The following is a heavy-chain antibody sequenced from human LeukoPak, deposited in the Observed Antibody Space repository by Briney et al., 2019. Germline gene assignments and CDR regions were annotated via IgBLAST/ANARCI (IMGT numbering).Heavy chain of an antibody. CDR2: INPSGGST. D-gene: IGHD2-2*01. Sequence: ASVMVSCKASGYTFTSYYMHWVRQAPGQGLEWMGIINPSGGSTSYAQKFQGRVTMTRDMSTSTVYMELSSLRSEDTAVYYCARVSSGYCSSTSCFSSDAFDIWGQGTMVTVSS. CDR1: GYTFTSYY. CDR3: ARVSSGYCSSTSCFSSDAFDI. V-gene: IGHV1-46*01. J-gene: IGHJ3*02.